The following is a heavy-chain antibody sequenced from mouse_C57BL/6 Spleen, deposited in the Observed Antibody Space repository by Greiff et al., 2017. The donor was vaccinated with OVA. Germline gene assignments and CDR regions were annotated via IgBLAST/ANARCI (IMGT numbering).Heavy chain of an antibody. V-gene: IGHV1-22*01. CDR1: GYTFTDYN. D-gene: IGHD2-2*01. CDR3: ARWLPHYYAMDY. Sequence: EVQLQESGPELVKPGASVKMSCKASGYTFTDYNMHWVKQSHGKSLEWIGYINPNNGGNSYNQKFKGKATLTVNKSSSTAYMELRSLTSDDSAVYYCARWLPHYYAMDYWGQGTSVTVSS. CDR2: INPNNGGN. J-gene: IGHJ4*01.